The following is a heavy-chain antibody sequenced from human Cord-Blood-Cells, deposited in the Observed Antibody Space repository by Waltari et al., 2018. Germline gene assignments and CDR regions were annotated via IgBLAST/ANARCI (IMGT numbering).Heavy chain of an antibody. J-gene: IGHJ3*02. V-gene: IGHV1-2*04. Sequence: QVQLVQSGAEVKKPGASVKVSCKASGYTFTGYYMHWVRQAPGQGLEWMGWINPNSGGTNYAQKFQGWVTMTRDTSISTAYMELSRLRSYGTAVYYCARDIAARPGGAFDIWGQGTMVTVSS. CDR1: GYTFTGYY. CDR2: INPNSGGT. D-gene: IGHD6-6*01. CDR3: ARDIAARPGGAFDI.